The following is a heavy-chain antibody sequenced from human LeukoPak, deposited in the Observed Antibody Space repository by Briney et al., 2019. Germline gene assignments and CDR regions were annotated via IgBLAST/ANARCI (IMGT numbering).Heavy chain of an antibody. CDR2: SYYRGSG. Sequence: SQTLSLTCTVSGGFINSGDYYWSWVRQPPGKGLEWIGYSYYRGSGDYHPSLGSRVTISVDTSKNQFSLTLTSVTAADTAVYYCARGDYSNYVRGTWFDPWGQGTLVTVSS. CDR3: ARGDYSNYVRGTWFDP. J-gene: IGHJ5*02. V-gene: IGHV4-30-4*01. CDR1: GGFINSGDYY. D-gene: IGHD4-11*01.